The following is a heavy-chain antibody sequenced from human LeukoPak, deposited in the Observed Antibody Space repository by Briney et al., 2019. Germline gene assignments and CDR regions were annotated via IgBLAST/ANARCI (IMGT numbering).Heavy chain of an antibody. D-gene: IGHD5-12*01. Sequence: PGGSLRLSCAASGFTVSSNYMSWVRQAPGKGLEWVSVIYSGGSTYYADSVKGRFTISRHNSKNTLYLQMNSLRSEDTAVYCCAREFGYGDDYWGQGTLVTVSS. J-gene: IGHJ4*02. V-gene: IGHV3-53*04. CDR1: GFTVSSNY. CDR2: IYSGGST. CDR3: AREFGYGDDY.